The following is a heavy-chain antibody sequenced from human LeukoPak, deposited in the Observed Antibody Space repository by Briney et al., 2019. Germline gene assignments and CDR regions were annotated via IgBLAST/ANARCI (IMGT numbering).Heavy chain of an antibody. CDR3: ASDRSGYFDA. CDR1: GFNFSNYG. D-gene: IGHD3-22*01. V-gene: IGHV3-33*08. Sequence: PGRSLRLSCAVSGFNFSNYGMHWVRQAPGKGLEWVAVIWYDGSNKFFGESVKGRFTISRDNSKNTVYLQMSSLRVEDTAVFYCASDRSGYFDAWGQGTLVTVSS. J-gene: IGHJ4*02. CDR2: IWYDGSNK.